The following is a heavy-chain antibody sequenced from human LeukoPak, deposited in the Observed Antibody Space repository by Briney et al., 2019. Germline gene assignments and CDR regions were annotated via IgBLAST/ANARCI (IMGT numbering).Heavy chain of an antibody. CDR1: GFTFSSYA. Sequence: PGGSLRLSCAASGFTFSSYAMHWVRQAPGKGLEWVAVISYDGSNKYYADSVKGRFTISRDNAKNSLYLQMNSLRAEDTAVYYCARDQVRTGDYWGQGTLVTVSS. V-gene: IGHV3-30*04. CDR3: ARDQVRTGDY. D-gene: IGHD1-1*01. J-gene: IGHJ4*02. CDR2: ISYDGSNK.